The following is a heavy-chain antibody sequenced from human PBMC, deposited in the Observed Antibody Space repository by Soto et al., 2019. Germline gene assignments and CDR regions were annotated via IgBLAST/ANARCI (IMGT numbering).Heavy chain of an antibody. J-gene: IGHJ4*02. CDR3: ATGLLGYCSGGSCYADS. Sequence: HVQLVQSGADVKKPGASVRVSCQTSAYTFTNYAVSWVRQAPGQWLEWMGWISGDNGNTIYAQKFQGRVTMTTDKTTRKAYMEISSLRSDDTAVYYCATGLLGYCSGGSCYADSWGQGTLVTVSS. V-gene: IGHV1-18*01. D-gene: IGHD2-15*01. CDR2: ISGDNGNT. CDR1: AYTFTNYA.